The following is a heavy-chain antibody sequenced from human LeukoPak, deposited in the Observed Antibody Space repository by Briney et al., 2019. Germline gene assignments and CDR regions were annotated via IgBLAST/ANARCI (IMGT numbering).Heavy chain of an antibody. Sequence: ASVNVSCKASGYTFTSYGISGVRQAPGQGLEWMGWISAYNGNTNYAQKLQGRVTMTTDTSTRTAYMELRSLRSDDTAVYYCARGPSGYYDSSGYDDYWGQGTLVTVSS. D-gene: IGHD3-22*01. J-gene: IGHJ4*02. CDR2: ISAYNGNT. CDR3: ARGPSGYYDSSGYDDY. V-gene: IGHV1-18*01. CDR1: GYTFTSYG.